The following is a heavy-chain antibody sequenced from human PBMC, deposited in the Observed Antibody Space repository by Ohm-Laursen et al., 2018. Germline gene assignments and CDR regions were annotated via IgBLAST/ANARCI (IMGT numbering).Heavy chain of an antibody. CDR3: AKRGRGYCSGGSCFVYGVFDI. CDR1: GFTFSSYA. CDR2: ISGSGGST. Sequence: GSLRLSCTASGFTFSSYAMSWVRQAPGKGLEWVSAISGSGGSTYYADSVKGRFTISIDNSKNTLDLQMNSLRAEDTAVYYCAKRGRGYCSGGSCFVYGVFDIWGQGTMVTFPS. D-gene: IGHD2-15*01. V-gene: IGHV3-23*01. J-gene: IGHJ3*02.